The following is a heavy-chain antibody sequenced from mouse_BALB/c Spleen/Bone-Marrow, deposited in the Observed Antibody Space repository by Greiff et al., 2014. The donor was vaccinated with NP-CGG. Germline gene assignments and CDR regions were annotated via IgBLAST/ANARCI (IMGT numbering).Heavy chain of an antibody. CDR3: ARGRFTTVVATGAMDY. D-gene: IGHD1-1*01. Sequence: QVQLQQSGPELVKPGASVKISCKASGYSFTSYYIHWVKQRPGQGLGWIGWIFPGSGNTKYNEKFKGKATLTADTSSSTAYMQLSSLTSEDSAVYFCARGRFTTVVATGAMDYWGQGTSVTVSS. V-gene: IGHV1-66*01. J-gene: IGHJ4*01. CDR1: GYSFTSYY. CDR2: IFPGSGNT.